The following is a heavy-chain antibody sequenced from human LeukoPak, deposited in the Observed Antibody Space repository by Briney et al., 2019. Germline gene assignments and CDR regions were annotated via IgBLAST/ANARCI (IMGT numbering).Heavy chain of an antibody. CDR2: ISGSGGST. Sequence: PGGSLRLSCAASGFTFSSYAMSWVRQAPGKGLEWVSAISGSGGSTYYADFVKGRFTISRDNSKNTLYLQMNSLRAEDTAVYYCAKGFIVGGWLRSYYFDYWGQGTLVTVSS. J-gene: IGHJ4*02. D-gene: IGHD5-12*01. CDR1: GFTFSSYA. V-gene: IGHV3-23*01. CDR3: AKGFIVGGWLRSYYFDY.